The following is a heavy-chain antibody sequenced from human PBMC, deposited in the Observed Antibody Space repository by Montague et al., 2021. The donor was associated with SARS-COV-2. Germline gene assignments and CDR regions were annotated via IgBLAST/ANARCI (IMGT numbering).Heavy chain of an antibody. V-gene: IGHV4-39*01. D-gene: IGHD6-19*01. CDR3: ARQENSSGWFKPDAFDI. J-gene: IGHJ3*02. CDR1: GGCSISSSYY. CDR2: IYYSGST. Sequence: SETLSLTCTVAGGCSISSSYYWCWIRKPPVKGLEWIGSIYYSGSTYYNPSLKSRVTISVDTSKNQFSLKLSSVTAADTAVYYCARQENSSGWFKPDAFDIWGQGTMVTVSS.